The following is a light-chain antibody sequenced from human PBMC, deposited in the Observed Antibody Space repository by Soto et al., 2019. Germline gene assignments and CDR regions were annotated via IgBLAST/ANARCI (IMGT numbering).Light chain of an antibody. Sequence: DIQMTQSPSTLPASVGDRVTITCRASQGISTWLAWYQQKPGKAPKLLIFDASSLGSGVPSRFSGSGSGTEFTLTISGLQPDDFATYHCQQYNTDSYTFGQGTKLEI. V-gene: IGKV1-5*01. J-gene: IGKJ2*01. CDR3: QQYNTDSYT. CDR2: DAS. CDR1: QGISTW.